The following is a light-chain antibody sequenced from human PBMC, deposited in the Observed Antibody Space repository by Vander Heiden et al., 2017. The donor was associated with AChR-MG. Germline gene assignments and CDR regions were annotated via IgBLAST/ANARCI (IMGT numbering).Light chain of an antibody. Sequence: SYELTQPPSASVSPGQTASITCSGDQLGDKYACWYQQKPGQSPVLVIDQDNKRPSGIPERFSGSNAGNTATLTISGTQAMDEADYYCQAWDSSTGNVVFGGGTKLTVL. J-gene: IGLJ2*01. CDR3: QAWDSSTGNVV. CDR1: QLGDKY. V-gene: IGLV3-1*01. CDR2: QDN.